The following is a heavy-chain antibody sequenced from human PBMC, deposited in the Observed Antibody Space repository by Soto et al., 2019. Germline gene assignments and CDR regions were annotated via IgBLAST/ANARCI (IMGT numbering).Heavy chain of an antibody. V-gene: IGHV1-18*04. CDR1: VFTSSG. CDR3: AREGILGLFDAYDL. D-gene: IGHD3-3*01. J-gene: IGHJ3*01. Sequence: ASVKVSCKASVFTSSGISWVRQAPGQRLEWMGWISTHNGNTIYAQKFQGRVIMTMDTSTTTVYMESRSLRPDDTAVYLCAREGILGLFDAYDLWGQGTMLTVSS. CDR2: ISTHNGNT.